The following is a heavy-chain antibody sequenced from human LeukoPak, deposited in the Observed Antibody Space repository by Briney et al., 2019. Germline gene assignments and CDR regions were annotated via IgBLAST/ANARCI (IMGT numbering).Heavy chain of an antibody. J-gene: IGHJ5*02. CDR1: GGTFSSYA. CDR2: IIPIFGTA. V-gene: IGHV1-69*05. Sequence: SVKVSCKASGGTFSSYAISWVRQAPGQGLEWMGGIIPIFGTANYAQKFQGRATITTDESTSTAYMELSSPRSEDTAVYYCARDSGHDLGYWFDPWGQGTLVTVSS. D-gene: IGHD2-15*01. CDR3: ARDSGHDLGYWFDP.